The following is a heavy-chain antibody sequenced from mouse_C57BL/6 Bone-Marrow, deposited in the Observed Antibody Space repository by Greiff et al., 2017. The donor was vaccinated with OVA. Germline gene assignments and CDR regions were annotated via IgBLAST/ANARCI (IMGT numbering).Heavy chain of an antibody. CDR2: IDPETGGT. J-gene: IGHJ4*01. CDR3: TRGYSNYYAMDY. Sequence: VKVVESGAELVRPGASVTLSCKASGYTFTDYEMHWVKQTPVHGLEWIGAIDPETGGTAYNQKFKGKAILTADKSSSTAYMELRSLTSEDSAVYDCTRGYSNYYAMDYWGQGTSVTVSS. D-gene: IGHD2-5*01. CDR1: GYTFTDYE. V-gene: IGHV1-15*01.